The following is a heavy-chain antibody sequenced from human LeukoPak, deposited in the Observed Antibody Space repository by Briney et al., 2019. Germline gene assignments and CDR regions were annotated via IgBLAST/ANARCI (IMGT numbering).Heavy chain of an antibody. Sequence: GGSLGLSCAASGFTFTNYWMHWVRQAPGKGLVWVSSISSSSSYIYYADSVKGRFTISRDNAKNSLYLQMNSLRAEDTAVYYCARRMVRGGNDYWGQGTLVTVSS. V-gene: IGHV3-21*01. CDR2: ISSSSSYI. J-gene: IGHJ4*02. CDR1: GFTFTNYW. D-gene: IGHD3-10*01. CDR3: ARRMVRGGNDY.